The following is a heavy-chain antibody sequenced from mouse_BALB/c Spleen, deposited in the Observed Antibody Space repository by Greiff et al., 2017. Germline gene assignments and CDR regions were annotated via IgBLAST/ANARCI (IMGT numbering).Heavy chain of an antibody. V-gene: IGHV14-3*02. J-gene: IGHJ2*01. CDR1: GFNIKDTY. Sequence: EVKLMESGAELVKPGASVKLSCTASGFNIKDTYMHWVKQRPEQGLEWIGRIDPANGNTKYDPKFQGKATITADTSSNTAYLQLSSLTSEDTAVYYCAPNWDDYFDDWGQGTTLTVAS. D-gene: IGHD4-1*01. CDR3: APNWDDYFDD. CDR2: IDPANGNT.